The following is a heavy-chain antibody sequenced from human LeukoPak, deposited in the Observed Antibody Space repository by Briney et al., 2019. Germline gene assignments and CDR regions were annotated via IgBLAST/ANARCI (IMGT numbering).Heavy chain of an antibody. J-gene: IGHJ4*02. CDR3: ASGYSYADY. CDR1: GGSISSYY. Sequence: SETLSLTCTVSGGSISSYYWTWIRQPPGKGLEWIGYISYTGSTNFNPSLKSRVTISADASKSQFSLKLTSVTAADTAVYYCASGYSYADYWGQGTLVTVSS. D-gene: IGHD5-18*01. CDR2: ISYTGST. V-gene: IGHV4-59*01.